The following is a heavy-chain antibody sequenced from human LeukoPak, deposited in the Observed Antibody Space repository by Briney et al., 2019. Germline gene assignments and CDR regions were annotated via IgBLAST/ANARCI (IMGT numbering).Heavy chain of an antibody. Sequence: ASETLSLACTVSSGSISSYYWSWIRQPAGKGLEWIGRMYSSGSTNYNPSLKSRVTMSVDTSKNQFSLKLSSVTAADTAVYYCARDYNSLDYWGQGTLVTVSS. CDR1: SGSISSYY. D-gene: IGHD3-10*01. V-gene: IGHV4-4*07. CDR3: ARDYNSLDY. CDR2: MYSSGST. J-gene: IGHJ4*02.